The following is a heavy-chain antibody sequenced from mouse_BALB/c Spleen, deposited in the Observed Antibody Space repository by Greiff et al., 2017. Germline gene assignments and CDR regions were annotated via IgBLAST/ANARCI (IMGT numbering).Heavy chain of an antibody. D-gene: IGHD1-1*01. CDR2: IDPANGNT. Sequence: VQLKQSGAELVKPGASVKLSCTASGFNIKDTYMHWVKQRPEQGLEWIGRIDPANGNTKYDPKFQGKATITADTSSNTAYLQLSSLTSEDTAVYYCARSEEDYYGSGAYWGQGTLVTVSA. CDR1: GFNIKDTY. CDR3: ARSEEDYYGSGAY. V-gene: IGHV14-3*02. J-gene: IGHJ3*01.